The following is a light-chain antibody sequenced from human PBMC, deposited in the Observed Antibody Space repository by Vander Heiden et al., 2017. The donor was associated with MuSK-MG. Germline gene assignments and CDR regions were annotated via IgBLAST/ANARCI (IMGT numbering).Light chain of an antibody. CDR1: NIGSKS. Sequence: SYVLTQPPSVSVAPGQTARITCGGNNIGSKSVHWYQQKPAQAPVRVVVYDSGRPSGIPERFLCYTAGNTATPQTSSVEAGEEADDYCQVSDSSSDHVVFGTGTKLTVL. J-gene: IGLJ2*01. CDR2: YDS. V-gene: IGLV3-21*02. CDR3: QVSDSSSDHVV.